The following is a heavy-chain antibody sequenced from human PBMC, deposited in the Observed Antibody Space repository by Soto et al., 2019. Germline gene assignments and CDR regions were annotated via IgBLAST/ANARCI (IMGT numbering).Heavy chain of an antibody. CDR1: GYTFTSYY. V-gene: IGHV1-46*01. J-gene: IGHJ4*02. Sequence: QVQLVQSGAEVKKPGASVKVSCKASGYTFTSYYMHWVRQAPGQGLERMGIINPSGGSTSYAQKFQGRVTMTRDTSTSTVYMELSSLRSEDTAVYYCARDGPSAMALDYWGQGTLVTVSS. CDR2: INPSGGST. CDR3: ARDGPSAMALDY. D-gene: IGHD5-18*01.